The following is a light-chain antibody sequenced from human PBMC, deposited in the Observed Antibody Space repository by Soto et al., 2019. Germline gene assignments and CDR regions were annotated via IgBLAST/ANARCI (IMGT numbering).Light chain of an antibody. Sequence: DIQLTQSPSFLSASVGDRVTITCRASQGISSYLAWYQQKPGKAPKLLIYAASTRQSGVPSRFSGSGSGTEFTLTISSLQPEDFAAYYCQQYNSYPLTFGPGTKVDIK. J-gene: IGKJ3*01. CDR2: AAS. CDR1: QGISSY. V-gene: IGKV1-9*01. CDR3: QQYNSYPLT.